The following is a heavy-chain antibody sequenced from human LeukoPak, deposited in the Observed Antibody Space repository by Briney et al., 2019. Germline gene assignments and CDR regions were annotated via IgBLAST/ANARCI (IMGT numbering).Heavy chain of an antibody. CDR2: ISSDANNK. J-gene: IGHJ4*02. V-gene: IGHV3-30*18. CDR3: AKANGGNLDY. Sequence: GGSLRLSCAASGFTFSSYAINWVRQAPGKGLGWVGVISSDANNKYYAESVKGRFTISRDNSKNTLYLQMNSLRAEDTAVHYCAKANGGNLDYWGQGTLVTVSS. CDR1: GFTFSSYA. D-gene: IGHD4-23*01.